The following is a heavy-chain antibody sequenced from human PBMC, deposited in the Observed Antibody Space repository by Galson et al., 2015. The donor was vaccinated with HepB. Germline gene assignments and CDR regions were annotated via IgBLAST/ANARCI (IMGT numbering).Heavy chain of an antibody. Sequence: QSGAEVKKPGESLKTSCKGSGYIFSNFWIGWVRQMPGKGLEWMGIIYPGDSDTRDSPSFQGQVTMSADKSISTAYLQWSSLKASDTAMYYCARTYGSGRLWYFDLWGRGTLVTVSS. J-gene: IGHJ2*01. CDR3: ARTYGSGRLWYFDL. V-gene: IGHV5-51*01. CDR2: IYPGDSDT. CDR1: GYIFSNFW. D-gene: IGHD3-10*01.